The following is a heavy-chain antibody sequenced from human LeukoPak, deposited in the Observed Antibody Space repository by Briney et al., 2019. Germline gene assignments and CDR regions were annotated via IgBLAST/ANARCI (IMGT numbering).Heavy chain of an antibody. J-gene: IGHJ4*02. Sequence: PGGSLRLSCAASGFTFSSYAMSWVRQAPGKGLERVSAISGSGGSTYYADSVKGRFTISRDNSKNTLYLQMNSLRAEDTAVYYCAKKRYYYGSGSYNEFDYWGQGTLVTVSS. D-gene: IGHD3-10*01. CDR3: AKKRYYYGSGSYNEFDY. CDR1: GFTFSSYA. CDR2: ISGSGGST. V-gene: IGHV3-23*01.